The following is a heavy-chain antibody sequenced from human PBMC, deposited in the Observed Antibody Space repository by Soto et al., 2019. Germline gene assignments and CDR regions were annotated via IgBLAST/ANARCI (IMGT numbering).Heavy chain of an antibody. Sequence: ASVKVSCKASGYTFTSYGISWVRQAPGQGLEWMGWISAYNGNTNYAQKLQGRVTMTTDTSTSTAYMELRSLRSDDTAVYYCAREYCSGGSCYSPTVDYWGQGTLVTVSS. CDR2: ISAYNGNT. J-gene: IGHJ4*02. V-gene: IGHV1-18*01. CDR3: AREYCSGGSCYSPTVDY. D-gene: IGHD2-15*01. CDR1: GYTFTSYG.